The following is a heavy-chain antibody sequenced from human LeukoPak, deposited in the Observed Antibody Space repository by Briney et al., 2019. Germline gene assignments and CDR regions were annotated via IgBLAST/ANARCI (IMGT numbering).Heavy chain of an antibody. D-gene: IGHD2-15*01. CDR1: GGSISSSSYY. V-gene: IGHV4-39*01. Sequence: PSETLSLTCTVSGGSISSSSYYWGWIRQPPGKGPEWIGSIYYSGSTYYNPSLKSRVPISVDTSKNQFSLKLSSVTAADTAVYYCARVVVAATAWFDPWGQGTLVTVSS. J-gene: IGHJ5*02. CDR2: IYYSGST. CDR3: ARVVVAATAWFDP.